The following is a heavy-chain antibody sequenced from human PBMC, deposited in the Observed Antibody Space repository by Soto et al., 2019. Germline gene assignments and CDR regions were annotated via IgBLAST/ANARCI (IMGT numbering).Heavy chain of an antibody. D-gene: IGHD3-22*01. CDR3: AVGRHKTSGSNTWFDP. CDR1: GVNFSSYA. CDR2: ISDTGGGT. J-gene: IGHJ5*02. Sequence: GGSLRLSCAASGVNFSSYAMNWVRQAPGKGLEWVSTISDTGGGTFYAGSVKGRFTISRDNSKNTLYLQMHSLRADDSAIYFCAVGRHKTSGSNTWFDPWGRGXLVTVYS. V-gene: IGHV3-23*01.